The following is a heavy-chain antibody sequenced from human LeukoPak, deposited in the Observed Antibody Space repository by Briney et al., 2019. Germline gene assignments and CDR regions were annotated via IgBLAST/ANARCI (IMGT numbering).Heavy chain of an antibody. CDR2: IIPIFGTA. Sequence: GASVKVSCKASGGTFSSYAISWVRQGPGQGLEWMGGIIPIFGTANYAQKFQGRVTITADESTSTAYMELSSLRSEDTAVYYCARETRYYYDSSGTFDYWGQGTLVTVSS. D-gene: IGHD3-22*01. J-gene: IGHJ4*02. V-gene: IGHV1-69*01. CDR1: GGTFSSYA. CDR3: ARETRYYYDSSGTFDY.